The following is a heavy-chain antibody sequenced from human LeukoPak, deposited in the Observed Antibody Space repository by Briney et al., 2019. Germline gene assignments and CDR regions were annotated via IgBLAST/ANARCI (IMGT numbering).Heavy chain of an antibody. CDR3: ARLTITTARLGGDFDY. CDR2: IYYSGST. D-gene: IGHD6-6*01. J-gene: IGHJ4*02. Sequence: SETLSLTCTVSGYSISSGYYWGWIRQPPGKGLEWIGSIYYSGSTYYNPSLKSRVTISVDTSKNQFSLKLSSVTAADTAVYYCARLTITTARLGGDFDYWGQGTLVTVSS. CDR1: GYSISSGYY. V-gene: IGHV4-38-2*02.